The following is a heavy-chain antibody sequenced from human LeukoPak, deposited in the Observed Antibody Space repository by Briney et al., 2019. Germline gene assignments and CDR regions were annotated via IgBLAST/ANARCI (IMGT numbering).Heavy chain of an antibody. CDR2: FNPSDGST. Sequence: ASVKVSCKTSGYTFTSYYMHWVRQAPGQGLEWMGVFNPSDGSTNYAQKFQGRVTMTRDNSTNTVYMELSSLRYEDTAVYYCARDTLIAVAGTLDYWGQGTLVTVSS. J-gene: IGHJ4*02. CDR1: GYTFTSYY. V-gene: IGHV1-46*01. D-gene: IGHD6-19*01. CDR3: ARDTLIAVAGTLDY.